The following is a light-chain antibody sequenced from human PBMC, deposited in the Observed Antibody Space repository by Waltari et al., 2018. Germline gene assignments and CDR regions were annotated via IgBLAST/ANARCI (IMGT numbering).Light chain of an antibody. CDR2: KAS. CDR3: LQYNSYPWT. CDR1: QSIVVW. Sequence: DIQAPQPPSSLSASVGHRVPITCRASQSIVVWLAWYQQKPGKAPRLLIYKASYLESGVPSRFSGSASGTAFTLTISSLQADDLATYYCLQYNSYPWTFGQGTTVEIK. V-gene: IGKV1-5*03. J-gene: IGKJ1*01.